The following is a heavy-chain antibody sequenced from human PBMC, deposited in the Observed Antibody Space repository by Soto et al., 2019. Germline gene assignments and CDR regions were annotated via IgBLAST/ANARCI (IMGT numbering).Heavy chain of an antibody. Sequence: EVQLVESGGDLVQRGGSLRLSCVASGFTFSVYSMNWVRQAPGKGLEWFSYITSDTKTIKYANSVKGRFTISGDNAKYPAYLQMNSLRAEDTAVYYCASSVVGHFDYWGQGTVVTVSS. D-gene: IGHD2-15*01. CDR1: GFTFSVYS. J-gene: IGHJ4*02. CDR2: ITSDTKTI. CDR3: ASSVVGHFDY. V-gene: IGHV3-48*01.